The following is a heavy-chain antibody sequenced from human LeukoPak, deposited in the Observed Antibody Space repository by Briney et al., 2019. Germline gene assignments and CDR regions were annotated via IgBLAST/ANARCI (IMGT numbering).Heavy chain of an antibody. CDR1: GFTVSSNY. CDR2: IYSGGST. Sequence: GGSLRLSCAASGFTVSSNYMSWVRQAPGKGLEWVSVIYSGGSTYYADSVKGRFTISRDNSKNTLYLQMNSLRAEDTAVYYCARGSEMAIAARPQDAFDIWGQGTMVTVSS. D-gene: IGHD6-6*01. CDR3: ARGSEMAIAARPQDAFDI. J-gene: IGHJ3*02. V-gene: IGHV3-66*02.